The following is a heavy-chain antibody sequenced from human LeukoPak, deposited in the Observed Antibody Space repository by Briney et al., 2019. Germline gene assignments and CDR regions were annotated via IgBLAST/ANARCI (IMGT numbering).Heavy chain of an antibody. CDR2: IYYTGST. Sequence: PSETLSLTCAVYGGSFSGYYWSWIRQPPGKGLEWIGYIYYTGSTYNNPSLKSRVSISVDTSKNQFSLELTSVTAADTAVYYCARIGGSLYYYGMDVWGQGTTVTVSS. D-gene: IGHD2-15*01. J-gene: IGHJ6*02. V-gene: IGHV4-34*09. CDR1: GGSFSGYY. CDR3: ARIGGSLYYYGMDV.